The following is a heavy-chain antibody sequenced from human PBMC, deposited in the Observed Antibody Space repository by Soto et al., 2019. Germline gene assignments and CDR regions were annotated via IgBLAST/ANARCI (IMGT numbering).Heavy chain of an antibody. V-gene: IGHV4-34*01. CDR1: GGSFSGKY. CDR3: ASGPTRGNTAFFVPYYYGLDV. Sequence: SGALYLTCAGHGGSFSGKYWSWGRQPPGKGLGWIGEIKYTGTTNYNPSLKSRVTLSLDTSKTHYTLKLRSVIAVDPAVYSCASGPTRGNTAFFVPYYYGLDVWGPGTTVTVSS. CDR2: IKYTGTT. J-gene: IGHJ6*02. D-gene: IGHD3-16*01.